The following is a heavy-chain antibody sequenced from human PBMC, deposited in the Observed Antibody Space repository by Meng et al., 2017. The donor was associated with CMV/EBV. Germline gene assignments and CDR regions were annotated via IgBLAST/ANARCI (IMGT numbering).Heavy chain of an antibody. Sequence: VSGGASRSSKWWSWGRQPPGKELEWIGEIYHSGSTSYNPSLKSRVTISVDKSKNQFSLKLSSVTAADTAVYYCARKRYDFWSGYFGPWGQGTLVTVSS. CDR1: GGASRSSKW. D-gene: IGHD3-3*01. J-gene: IGHJ5*02. V-gene: IGHV4-4*02. CDR2: IYHSGST. CDR3: ARKRYDFWSGYFGP.